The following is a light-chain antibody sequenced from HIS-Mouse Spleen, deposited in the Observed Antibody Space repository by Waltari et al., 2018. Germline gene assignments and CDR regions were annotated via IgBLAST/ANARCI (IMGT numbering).Light chain of an antibody. Sequence: DIQLTQSPSFLSASVGDRVTITCRASQGISSYLAWYQQKPGKAPKLLIYAASTLQSGVPSRFSGSGCGTEFTLTISSLQPEDFATYYCQQLNSYPPTFGQGTKVEIK. CDR3: QQLNSYPPT. V-gene: IGKV1-9*01. J-gene: IGKJ1*01. CDR2: AAS. CDR1: QGISSY.